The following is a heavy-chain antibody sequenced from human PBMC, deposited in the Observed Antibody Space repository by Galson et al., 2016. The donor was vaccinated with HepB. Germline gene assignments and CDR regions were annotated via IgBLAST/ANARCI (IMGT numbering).Heavy chain of an antibody. V-gene: IGHV3-53*01. CDR1: GFSVSSNY. Sequence: SLRLSCAASGFSVSSNYIIWVRQAPGKGLEWVSAIYSGGSIYYADAVKGHFTVSRDNPKNTVYLQMNSLRAEDTAVYYCAREAIAAAGTHDAFDIWGQGTMVTVCS. D-gene: IGHD6-13*01. CDR3: AREAIAAAGTHDAFDI. CDR2: IYSGGSI. J-gene: IGHJ3*02.